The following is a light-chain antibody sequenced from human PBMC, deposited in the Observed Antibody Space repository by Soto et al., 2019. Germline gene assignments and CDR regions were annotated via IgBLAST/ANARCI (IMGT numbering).Light chain of an antibody. V-gene: IGKV1-39*01. CDR3: KQGYSXPVT. J-gene: IGKJ4*01. Sequence: DIQMTQSPSSLSASVGDRVTIPCRASQSISSYLNWYQQKPGKAPKPLIYAASSLQSGVPSSLSGSGSGTDFPLTISRLHPEDFATYYSKQGYSXPVTCGGWTKV. CDR2: AAS. CDR1: QSISSY.